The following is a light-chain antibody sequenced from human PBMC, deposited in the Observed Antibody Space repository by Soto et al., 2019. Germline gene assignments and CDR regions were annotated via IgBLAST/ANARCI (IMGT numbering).Light chain of an antibody. Sequence: DIHMTQSPSTLSASVGDRVSITCRASQSSSSWLAWYQQKPGKAPELLIYDASSLESGVPSRFSGSGSGTEFTLTICSLQPDDFATYYCQKYNSYPVTFGQGTKVDIK. J-gene: IGKJ1*01. CDR1: QSSSSW. CDR2: DAS. V-gene: IGKV1-5*01. CDR3: QKYNSYPVT.